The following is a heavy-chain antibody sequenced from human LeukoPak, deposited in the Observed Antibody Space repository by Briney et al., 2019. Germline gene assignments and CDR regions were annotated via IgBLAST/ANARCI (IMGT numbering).Heavy chain of an antibody. J-gene: IGHJ4*02. V-gene: IGHV4-34*01. CDR1: GVSFSGYY. CDR2: INHSGST. Sequence: SETLSLTCAVYGVSFSGYYWSWIRQPLGKGLEWIGEINHSGSTNYNPSLKSRVTISVDTSKNQFSLKLSSVTAADTAVYYCARGKRWLGYWGQGTLVTVSS. D-gene: IGHD5-12*01. CDR3: ARGKRWLGY.